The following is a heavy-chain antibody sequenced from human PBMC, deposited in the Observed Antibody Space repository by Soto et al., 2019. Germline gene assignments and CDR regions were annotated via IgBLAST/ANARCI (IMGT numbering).Heavy chain of an antibody. D-gene: IGHD6-13*01. Sequence: PSETLSLTCTVSGGSISSSSYYWGWIRQPPGKGLEWIGSIYYSGSTYYNPSLKSRVTISVDTSKSQFSLKLSSVTAADTAMYYCERHKEPSNWYLLPDYWGQGPLVTVYS. CDR2: IYYSGST. CDR1: GGSISSSSYY. CDR3: ERHKEPSNWYLLPDY. J-gene: IGHJ4*02. V-gene: IGHV4-39*01.